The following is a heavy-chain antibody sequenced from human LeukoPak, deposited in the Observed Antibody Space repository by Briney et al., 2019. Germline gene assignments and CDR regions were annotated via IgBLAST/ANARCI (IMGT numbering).Heavy chain of an antibody. V-gene: IGHV3-30*04. D-gene: IGHD3-10*01. CDR1: GFTFSSYA. Sequence: PGRSLRLSCAASGFTFSSYAMHWVRQAPGKGLEWVAVISYDGSNKYYADSVKGRFTISRDNSKNTLYLQMNSLRAEDTAVYYCARDFLVAYYGSGSYSYMDVWGKGTTVTVSS. CDR3: ARDFLVAYYGSGSYSYMDV. CDR2: ISYDGSNK. J-gene: IGHJ6*03.